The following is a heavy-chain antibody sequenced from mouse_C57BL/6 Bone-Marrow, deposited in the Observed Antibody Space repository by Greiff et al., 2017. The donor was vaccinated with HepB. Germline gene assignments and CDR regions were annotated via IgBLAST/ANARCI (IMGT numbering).Heavy chain of an antibody. V-gene: IGHV1-76*01. Sequence: QVQLQQSGAELVRPGASVKLSCKASGYTFTDYYINWVKQRPGQGLEWIARIYPGSGNTYYNEKFKGKATLTAEKSSSTAYMQLSSLTSEDSAVYFCARRIYYDYFDVWGTGTTVTVSS. CDR1: GYTFTDYY. J-gene: IGHJ1*03. CDR2: IYPGSGNT. CDR3: ARRIYYDYFDV. D-gene: IGHD2-4*01.